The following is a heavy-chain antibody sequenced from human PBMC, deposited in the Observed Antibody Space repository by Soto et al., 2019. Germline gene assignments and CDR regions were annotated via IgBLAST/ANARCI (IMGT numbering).Heavy chain of an antibody. CDR1: GYTFTSYY. CDR2: INPSGGGT. J-gene: IGHJ6*02. CDR3: ARESSSSPDHYGMDV. Sequence: GASVKVSCKASGYTFTSYYMHWVRQAPGQGLEWMGIINPSGGGTSYAQKFQGRVTMTRDTSTSTVYMELSSLRSEDTAVYYCARESSSSPDHYGMDVWGQGTTVTVSS. V-gene: IGHV1-46*01. D-gene: IGHD6-6*01.